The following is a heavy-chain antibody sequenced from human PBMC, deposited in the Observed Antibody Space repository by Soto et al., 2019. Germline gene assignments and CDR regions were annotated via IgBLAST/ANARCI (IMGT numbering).Heavy chain of an antibody. J-gene: IGHJ6*02. V-gene: IGHV4-31*03. CDR3: ARVCGGDCHYGMAV. CDR2: IYYSGST. CDR1: GGSISSGGYY. D-gene: IGHD2-21*02. Sequence: QVQLQESGPGLVKPSQTLSLTCTVSGGSISSGGYYWSWIRQHPGKGLEWIGYIYYSGSTYYNPSLKGRVNKSVDTTKNQFSLRPSSVTAADTAVYYWARVCGGDCHYGMAVWGQGTTVTVSS.